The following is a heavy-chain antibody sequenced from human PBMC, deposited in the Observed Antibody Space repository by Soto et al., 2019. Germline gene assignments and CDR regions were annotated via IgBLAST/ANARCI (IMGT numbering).Heavy chain of an antibody. CDR1: GFTFSSYG. J-gene: IGHJ2*01. V-gene: IGHV3-33*01. CDR3: AGIVVVPAAIQSTKIGSYWYFDL. Sequence: QVQLVESGGGVVQPGRSLRLSCAASGFTFSSYGMHWVRQAPGKGLEWVAVIWYDGSNKYYADSVKGRFTISRDNSKNTLYLQMNSLRAEDTAVYYCAGIVVVPAAIQSTKIGSYWYFDLWGRGTLVTVSS. CDR2: IWYDGSNK. D-gene: IGHD2-2*01.